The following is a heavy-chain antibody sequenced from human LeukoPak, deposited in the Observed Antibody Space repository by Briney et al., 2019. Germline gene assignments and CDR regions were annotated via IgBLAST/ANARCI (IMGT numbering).Heavy chain of an antibody. CDR1: GFTFRGYN. D-gene: IGHD5-18*01. V-gene: IGHV3-21*01. CDR3: ARDGFSYGPGVAMGY. CDR2: INRSSSYI. Sequence: SGESLRLSCAASGFTFRGYNLNWVRQAPGKGLEWVSGINRSSSYIYYADSVKGRFTISRDNAKNSLYLQMNSLRAEDTAVYYCARDGFSYGPGVAMGYWGQGTLVTVSS. J-gene: IGHJ4*02.